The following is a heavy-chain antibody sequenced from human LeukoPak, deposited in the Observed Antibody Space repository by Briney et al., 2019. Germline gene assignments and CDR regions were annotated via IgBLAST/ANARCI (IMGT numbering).Heavy chain of an antibody. D-gene: IGHD6-13*01. V-gene: IGHV3-23*01. CDR3: AKLKVAADSGFDY. J-gene: IGHJ4*02. CDR2: ISGSGGST. Sequence: GGSLRLSCAASGFTFSSYAVSWVRQAPGKGLDWVSVISGSGGSTDYADSVKGRFTISRDNSRNTLYLQMNSLRVEDTAVYYCAKLKVAADSGFDYWGQGTLVTVSS. CDR1: GFTFSSYA.